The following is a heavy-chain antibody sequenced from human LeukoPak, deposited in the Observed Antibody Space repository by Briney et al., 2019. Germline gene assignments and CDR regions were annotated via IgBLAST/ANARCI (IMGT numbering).Heavy chain of an antibody. CDR3: AKGGRLRYFDDRVGYYGMDV. CDR1: GFTFSSYA. J-gene: IGHJ6*02. D-gene: IGHD3-9*01. Sequence: GGSLRLSCAASGFTFSSYAMTWVRQAPGKGLEWVSAISGSGGSTYYADSVKGRFTISRDNSRNTLYLQMNSLRAEDTALYCCAKGGRLRYFDDRVGYYGMDVWGQGTTVTVSS. V-gene: IGHV3-23*01. CDR2: ISGSGGST.